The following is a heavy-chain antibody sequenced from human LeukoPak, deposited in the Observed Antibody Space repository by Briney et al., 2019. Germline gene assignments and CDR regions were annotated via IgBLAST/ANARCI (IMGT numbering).Heavy chain of an antibody. CDR1: GGSFSGYY. J-gene: IGHJ5*02. CDR2: INHSGST. V-gene: IGHV4-34*01. D-gene: IGHD3-10*01. Sequence: SETLSLTCAVYGGSFSGYYWSWIRQPPGKGLEWIGEINHSGSTNYNPSLKSRVTISVDTSKNQFSLKLSSVTAADTAVYYCAREIMVRGVIYARAHNWFDPWGQGTLVTVSS. CDR3: AREIMVRGVIYARAHNWFDP.